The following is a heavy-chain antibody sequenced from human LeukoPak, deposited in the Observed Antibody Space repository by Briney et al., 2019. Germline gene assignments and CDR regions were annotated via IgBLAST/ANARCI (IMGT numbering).Heavy chain of an antibody. Sequence: GGSLRLSCAASGFTFSSYAMHWVRQAPGKGLEWVAFIRYDGSNKYYADSVKGRFTISRDNSKNTLYLQMNSLRAEDTAVYYCAKDRNYDSSGYYYGYWGQGTLVTVSS. CDR2: IRYDGSNK. CDR3: AKDRNYDSSGYYYGY. J-gene: IGHJ4*02. D-gene: IGHD3-22*01. CDR1: GFTFSSYA. V-gene: IGHV3-30*02.